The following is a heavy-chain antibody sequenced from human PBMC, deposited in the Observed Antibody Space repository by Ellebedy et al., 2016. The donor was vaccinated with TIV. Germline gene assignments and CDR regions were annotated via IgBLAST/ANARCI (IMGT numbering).Heavy chain of an antibody. CDR2: ISSSGSTI. CDR3: ARDLVPTRDSSSWVDY. V-gene: IGHV3-11*04. J-gene: IGHJ4*02. CDR1: GFTFSDYY. Sequence: GESLKISCAASGFTFSDYYMSWIRQAPGKGLEWVSYISSSGSTIYYADSVKGRFTISRDNAKNSLYLQMNSLRAEDTAVYYCARDLVPTRDSSSWVDYWGQGTLVTVSS. D-gene: IGHD6-13*01.